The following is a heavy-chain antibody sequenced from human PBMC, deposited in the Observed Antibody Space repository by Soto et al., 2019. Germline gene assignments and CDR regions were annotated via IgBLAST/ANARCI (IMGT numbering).Heavy chain of an antibody. CDR1: GGSISSYY. J-gene: IGHJ6*03. V-gene: IGHV4-59*08. CDR3: GRRGPSYYYYYMDV. Sequence: PSETLSLTCTVSGGSISSYYWSWIRQPPGKGLEWIGYIYYSGSTNYNPSLKSRVTISVDTSKNQFSLKLSSVTAADTAVYYCGRRGPSYYYYYMDVWGKGTTVTVSS. CDR2: IYYSGST.